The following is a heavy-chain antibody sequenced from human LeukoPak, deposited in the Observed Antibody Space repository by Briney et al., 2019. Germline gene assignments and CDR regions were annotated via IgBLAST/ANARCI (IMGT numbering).Heavy chain of an antibody. Sequence: ASVKVSCKASGYTFTSYYMHWVRQAPGQGLEWMGVINPSGGSTSYAQKFQGRVTMPRDMSTSTVYMELSSLRSEDTAVYYCAGCSSTSCSYYYYYMDVWGKGTTVTVSS. CDR1: GYTFTSYY. CDR3: AGCSSTSCSYYYYYMDV. J-gene: IGHJ6*03. V-gene: IGHV1-46*01. D-gene: IGHD2-2*01. CDR2: INPSGGST.